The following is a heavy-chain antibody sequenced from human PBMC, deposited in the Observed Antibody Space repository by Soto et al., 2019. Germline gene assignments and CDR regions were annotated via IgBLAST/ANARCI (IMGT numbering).Heavy chain of an antibody. V-gene: IGHV4-59*01. CDR2: IYYSGST. J-gene: IGHJ5*02. D-gene: IGHD2-15*01. Sequence: TSETLSLTCTVSGGSISSYYWSWIRQPPGKGLEWIGYIYYSGSTNYNPSLKSRATISVDTSKNQFSLKLSSVTAADTAVYYCARAYCSGGSCYSAGGFDPWGQGTLVTV. CDR3: ARAYCSGGSCYSAGGFDP. CDR1: GGSISSYY.